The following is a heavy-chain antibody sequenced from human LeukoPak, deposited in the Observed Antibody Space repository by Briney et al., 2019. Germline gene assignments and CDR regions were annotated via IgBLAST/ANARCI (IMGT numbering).Heavy chain of an antibody. D-gene: IGHD3-16*01. CDR3: ARLGEDRADYYMDV. CDR1: GGSISSGEYD. CDR2: IYYSGST. Sequence: PSETLSLTCTVSGGSISSGEYDWSWIRQPPGKGLEWIGYIYYSGSTNYNPSLKSRVTISVDTSKNQFSLKPSSVTAADTAVYYCARLGEDRADYYMDVWGKGTTVTVSS. V-gene: IGHV4-61*08. J-gene: IGHJ6*03.